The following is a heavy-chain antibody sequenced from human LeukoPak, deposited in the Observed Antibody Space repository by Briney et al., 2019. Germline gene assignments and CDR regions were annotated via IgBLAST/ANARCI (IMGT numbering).Heavy chain of an antibody. CDR1: GYTFTSYG. CDR3: ARDPPQTGTYEFDY. Sequence: ASVKVSCKASGYTFTSYGISWVRQAPGQGLEWMGWINPNSGYTNIAQKFQGRVSMTRDTSLTTAYMELSRLRSDDTAVYYCARDPPQTGTYEFDYWGQGTPVTVSS. CDR2: INPNSGYT. D-gene: IGHD1-26*01. J-gene: IGHJ4*02. V-gene: IGHV1-2*02.